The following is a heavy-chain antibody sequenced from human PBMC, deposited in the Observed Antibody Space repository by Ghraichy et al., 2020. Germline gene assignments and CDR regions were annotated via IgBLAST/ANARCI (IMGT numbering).Heavy chain of an antibody. CDR3: ARGGGTVFGVFGGDMNWFDP. CDR1: GGSISSYY. D-gene: IGHD3-3*01. V-gene: IGHV4-59*01. CDR2: IYYSGST. Sequence: SETLSLTCTVSGGSISSYYWSWIRQPPGKGLEWIGYIYYSGSTNYNPSLKSRVTISVDTSKNQFSLKLSSVTAADTAVYYCARGGGTVFGVFGGDMNWFDPWGQGTLVTVSS. J-gene: IGHJ5*02.